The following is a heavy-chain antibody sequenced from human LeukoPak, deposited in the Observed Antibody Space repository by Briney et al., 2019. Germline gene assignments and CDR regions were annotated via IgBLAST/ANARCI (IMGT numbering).Heavy chain of an antibody. Sequence: GGSLRLSCAASGFTFSSYSMNWVRQAPGKGLEWVSSISSSSSYIYYADSVKGRFTISRDNAKNSLYLQMNSLRAEDTAVYYCARVENYYDSRGYYSGYWGRETLVTVSS. J-gene: IGHJ4*02. CDR3: ARVENYYDSRGYYSGY. V-gene: IGHV3-21*01. D-gene: IGHD3-22*01. CDR2: ISSSSSYI. CDR1: GFTFSSYS.